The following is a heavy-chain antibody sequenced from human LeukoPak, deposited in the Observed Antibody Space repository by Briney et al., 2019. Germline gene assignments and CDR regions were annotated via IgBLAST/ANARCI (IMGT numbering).Heavy chain of an antibody. D-gene: IGHD2-2*01. Sequence: SQTLSLTCAVSGGSISSGGYSWSWIRQPPGKGLEWIGEINHSGSTNYNPSLKSRVTISVDTSKNQFSLKLSSVTAADTAVYYCARGGVVVPATNWFDPWGQGTLVTVSS. CDR3: ARGGVVVPATNWFDP. CDR1: GGSISSGGYS. J-gene: IGHJ5*02. V-gene: IGHV4-30-2*01. CDR2: INHSGST.